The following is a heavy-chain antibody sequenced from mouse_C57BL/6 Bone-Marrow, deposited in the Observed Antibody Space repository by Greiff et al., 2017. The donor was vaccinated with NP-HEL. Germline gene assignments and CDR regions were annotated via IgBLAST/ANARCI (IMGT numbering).Heavy chain of an antibody. Sequence: EVMLVESGGGLVQPGGSLKLSCAASGFTFSDYGMAWVRQAPRKGPEWVAFISNLAYSIYYADTVTGRFTISRENAKNTLYLEMSSLRSEDTAMYYCARHDYEGGFDYWGQGTTLTVSS. CDR1: GFTFSDYG. J-gene: IGHJ2*01. V-gene: IGHV5-15*01. D-gene: IGHD2-4*01. CDR2: ISNLAYSI. CDR3: ARHDYEGGFDY.